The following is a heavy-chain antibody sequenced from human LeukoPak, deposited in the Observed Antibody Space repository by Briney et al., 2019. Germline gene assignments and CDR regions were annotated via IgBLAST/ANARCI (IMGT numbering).Heavy chain of an antibody. Sequence: PSETLSLTCAVYGGSFSGYYWSWIRQPPGKGLEWIGEINHSGSTNYNPSLKSRVTISVDTSKNQFSLKLSSVTAADTAVYYCARVQYDSSGYYYLRPYFDYWGQGTLVTVSS. V-gene: IGHV4-34*01. D-gene: IGHD3-22*01. CDR2: INHSGST. J-gene: IGHJ4*02. CDR3: ARVQYDSSGYYYLRPYFDY. CDR1: GGSFSGYY.